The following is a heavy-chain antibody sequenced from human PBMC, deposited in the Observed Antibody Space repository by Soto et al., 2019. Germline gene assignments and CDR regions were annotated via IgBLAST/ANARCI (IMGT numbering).Heavy chain of an antibody. J-gene: IGHJ3*02. CDR3: AKARSHIVVVTAAFDI. D-gene: IGHD2-21*02. V-gene: IGHV3-23*01. CDR1: GFTFSSYA. CDR2: ISGSGGST. Sequence: GGSLRLSCAASGFTFSSYAMSWVRQAPGKGLEWVSAISGSGGSTYYADSVKGRFTISRDNSKNTLYLQTNSLRAEDTAVYYCAKARSHIVVVTAAFDIWGQGTMVTVSS.